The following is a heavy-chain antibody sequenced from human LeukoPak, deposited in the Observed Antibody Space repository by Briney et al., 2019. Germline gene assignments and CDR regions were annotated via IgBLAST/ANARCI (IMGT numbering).Heavy chain of an antibody. CDR1: GITFSDFA. V-gene: IGHV3-23*01. J-gene: IGHJ5*01. CDR3: AREKFDS. CDR2: ISGNGQTK. Sequence: GGSLRLSCAASGITFSDFALSWVRQAPGGGLEWLSSISGNGQTKHYADSVKGRFSISRDNSGNIISLQMNNLTTEDTATYYCAREKFDSWGQGALVTVSP.